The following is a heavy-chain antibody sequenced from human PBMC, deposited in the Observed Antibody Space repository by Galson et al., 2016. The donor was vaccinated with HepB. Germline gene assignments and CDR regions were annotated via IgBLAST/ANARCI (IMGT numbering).Heavy chain of an antibody. J-gene: IGHJ4*02. CDR1: GFTFSDHA. CDR2: ISYYYVQE. V-gene: IGHV3-30*04. D-gene: IGHD1-7*01. Sequence: SLRLSCAASGFTFSDHAMYWVRQPPGKGLEWVALISYYYVQEFYADSVKGRFTISRDNSKSTVYLQMNDLTIEDTAMYFCARYFSPYRELHYFDYWGQGTLVTVSS. CDR3: ARYFSPYRELHYFDY.